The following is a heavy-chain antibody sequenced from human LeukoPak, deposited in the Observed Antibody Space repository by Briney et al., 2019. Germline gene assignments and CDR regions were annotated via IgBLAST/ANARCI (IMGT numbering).Heavy chain of an antibody. J-gene: IGHJ6*03. CDR1: GFTFSSYE. CDR3: ARDPYSGTYGNTYYYYMDV. V-gene: IGHV3-21*01. D-gene: IGHD1-26*01. CDR2: ITTSSTYT. Sequence: GGSLRLSCAASGFTFSSYEMNWVRQAPGKGLEWISSITTSSTYTFYADSVKGRFTISRDNARNSLYLQMNSLRVEDTAVYYCARDPYSGTYGNTYYYYMDVWGKGTPVTISS.